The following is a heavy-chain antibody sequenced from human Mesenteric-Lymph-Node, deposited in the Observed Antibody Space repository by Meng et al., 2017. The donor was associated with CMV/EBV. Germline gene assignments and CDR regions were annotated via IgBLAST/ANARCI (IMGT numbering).Heavy chain of an antibody. CDR1: RFTFSSYW. Sequence: GGSLRLSCAASRFTFSSYWMHWVRQAPGKGLVWVSHINSDGSSTSYADSVKGRFTISRDNAKNTLYLQMNSLRAEDTAVYYCARGRVLRFLEWPRMDVWGQGTTVTVSS. CDR3: ARGRVLRFLEWPRMDV. V-gene: IGHV3-74*01. J-gene: IGHJ6*02. CDR2: INSDGSST. D-gene: IGHD3-3*01.